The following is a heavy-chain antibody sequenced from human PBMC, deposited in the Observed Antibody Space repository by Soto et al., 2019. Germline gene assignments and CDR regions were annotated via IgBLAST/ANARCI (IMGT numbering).Heavy chain of an antibody. D-gene: IGHD4-17*01. J-gene: IGHJ4*02. V-gene: IGHV2-26*01. CDR3: ARIINADYLDY. Sequence: QVTLKESGPVLVKPTETLTLTCTVSDFSLNIPRMGVSWIRQPPGKALEWLAHIFSNDAKSYSTSLKSRLTISKDTSKSQVVLTMTNMDPVDTATYYCARIINADYLDYWGQGALVTVSS. CDR2: IFSNDAK. CDR1: DFSLNIPRMG.